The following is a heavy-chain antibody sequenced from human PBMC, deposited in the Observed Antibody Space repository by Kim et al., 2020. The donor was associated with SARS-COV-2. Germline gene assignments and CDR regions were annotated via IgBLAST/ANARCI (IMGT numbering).Heavy chain of an antibody. J-gene: IGHJ4*02. Sequence: YRPSFQGQATISADKSISTAYLQWSSLKASDTAMYYCARHDYRVAVPGDYWGQGTLVTVSS. CDR3: ARHDYRVAVPGDY. D-gene: IGHD3-10*01. V-gene: IGHV5-51*01.